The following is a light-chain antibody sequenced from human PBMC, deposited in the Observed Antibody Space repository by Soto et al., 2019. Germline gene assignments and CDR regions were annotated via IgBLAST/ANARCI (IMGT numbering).Light chain of an antibody. CDR2: AAS. J-gene: IGKJ3*01. V-gene: IGKV1-39*01. CDR3: QQSYSLPFS. Sequence: DIQMTQSPASLSASVGDSVTITCRAGQNISSYLNWYQLKPGKAPKLLIYAASSLQSGVPSRFSGSGSGTEFTLTVSSLQPDDFATYYCQQSYSLPFSFGPGTKVDIE. CDR1: QNISSY.